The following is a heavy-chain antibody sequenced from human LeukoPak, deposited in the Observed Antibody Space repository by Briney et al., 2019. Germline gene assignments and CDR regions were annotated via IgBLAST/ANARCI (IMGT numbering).Heavy chain of an antibody. CDR1: GGSFSGYY. D-gene: IGHD3-16*01. V-gene: IGHV3-49*03. Sequence: LSLTCAVYGGSFSGYYWSWIRQAPGKGLEWVGFIRSKAYGGTTEYAASVKGRFTISRDDSKSIAYLQMNSLKTEDTAVYYCTRDRTITFGGVDYWGQGTLVTVSS. CDR2: IRSKAYGGTT. J-gene: IGHJ4*02. CDR3: TRDRTITFGGVDY.